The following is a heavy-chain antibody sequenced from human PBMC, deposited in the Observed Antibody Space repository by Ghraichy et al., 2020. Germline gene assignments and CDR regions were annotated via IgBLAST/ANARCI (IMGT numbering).Heavy chain of an antibody. CDR2: INHSGST. Sequence: SETLSLTCAVYGGSFSGYYWSWIRQPPGKGLEWIGEINHSGSTNYNPSLKSRVTISVDTSKNQFSLKLSSVTAADTAVYYCARGAVADYWGQGTLVTVSS. J-gene: IGHJ4*02. CDR3: ARGAVADY. V-gene: IGHV4-34*01. D-gene: IGHD6-19*01. CDR1: GGSFSGYY.